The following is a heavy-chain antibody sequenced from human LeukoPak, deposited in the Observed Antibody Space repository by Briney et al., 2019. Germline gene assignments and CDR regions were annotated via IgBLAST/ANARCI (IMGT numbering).Heavy chain of an antibody. V-gene: IGHV3-11*05. J-gene: IGHJ3*02. D-gene: IGHD3-22*01. Sequence: PGGSLRLSCAASGFTFSDYYMSWIRQAPGKGLEWVSYISSSSSYTNYADSVKGRSTISRDNAKNSLYLQMNSLRAEDTAVYYCARGGYDSSGYPNDAFDIWGQGTMVTVSS. CDR1: GFTFSDYY. CDR3: ARGGYDSSGYPNDAFDI. CDR2: ISSSSSYT.